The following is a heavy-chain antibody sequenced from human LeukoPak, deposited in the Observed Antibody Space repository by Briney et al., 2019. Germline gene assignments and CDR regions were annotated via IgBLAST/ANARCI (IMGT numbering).Heavy chain of an antibody. CDR2: ISSSSSYI. CDR1: GGSFSGYY. V-gene: IGHV3-21*01. J-gene: IGHJ4*02. CDR3: AREDSSSGWLQTH. D-gene: IGHD5-24*01. Sequence: PSETLSLTCAVYGGSFSGYYWSWIRQPPGKGLEWVSSISSSSSYIYYADSVKGRFTISRDNAKNSLYLQMNSLRAEDTAVYYCAREDSSSGWLQTHWGQGTLVTVSS.